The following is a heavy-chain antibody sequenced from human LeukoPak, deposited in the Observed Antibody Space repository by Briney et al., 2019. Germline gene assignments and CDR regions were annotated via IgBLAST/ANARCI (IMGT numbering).Heavy chain of an antibody. J-gene: IGHJ3*02. CDR3: ARGYCSGGSCYADAFDI. D-gene: IGHD2-15*01. V-gene: IGHV4-38-2*02. CDR2: IYHSGST. CDR1: GYSISSGYY. Sequence: SETLSLTCIVSGYSISSGYYWGWIRQPPGKGLEWIGSIYHSGSTNYNPSLKGRVTISVDTSKNQFSLKLSSVTAADTAVYYCARGYCSGGSCYADAFDIWGQGTMVTVSS.